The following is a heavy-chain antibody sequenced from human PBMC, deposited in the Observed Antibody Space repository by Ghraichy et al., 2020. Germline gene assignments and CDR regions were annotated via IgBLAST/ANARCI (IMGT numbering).Heavy chain of an antibody. Sequence: GALRLSCAASGFPFDDYTMHGVRQTPGKGLEWVSLIAWDGSSTDYADSVKGRFTISRDNSKNSLYLQLNSLRPDDTAFYYCARMDTDGQYFFDFWGQGTLVTVSS. J-gene: IGHJ4*02. CDR2: IAWDGSST. CDR3: ARMDTDGQYFFDF. V-gene: IGHV3-43D*03. D-gene: IGHD2-8*01. CDR1: GFPFDDYT.